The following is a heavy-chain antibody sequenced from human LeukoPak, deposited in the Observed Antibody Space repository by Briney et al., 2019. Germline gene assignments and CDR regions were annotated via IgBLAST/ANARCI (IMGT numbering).Heavy chain of an antibody. CDR2: INPSDTTT. V-gene: IGHV1-46*01. J-gene: IGHJ4*02. Sequence: ASVKVSCKASGYTFTDYYMHWVRQAPGQGLEWMGIINPSDTTTRYEQKFQGRVTMTRDTSTSTVYMELSSLRSEDTAVYYCAREGVSHCSGGSCYSFDYWGQGTLVTVSS. CDR1: GYTFTDYY. D-gene: IGHD2-15*01. CDR3: AREGVSHCSGGSCYSFDY.